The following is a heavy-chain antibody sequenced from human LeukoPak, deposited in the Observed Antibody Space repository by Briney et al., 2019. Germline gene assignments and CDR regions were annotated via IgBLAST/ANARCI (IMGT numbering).Heavy chain of an antibody. J-gene: IGHJ4*02. CDR2: ISSSSSTI. CDR1: GFTFRSYA. CDR3: ARSRGSSGSYPFDY. D-gene: IGHD1-26*01. V-gene: IGHV3-48*01. Sequence: GGSLRLSCAASGFTFRSYAMSWVRQAPGKGLEWVSYISSSSSTIYYAGSVKGRFTISRGNAKNSLFLQRNSLSAEDTAVYYCARSRGSSGSYPFDYWGQGTLVTVSS.